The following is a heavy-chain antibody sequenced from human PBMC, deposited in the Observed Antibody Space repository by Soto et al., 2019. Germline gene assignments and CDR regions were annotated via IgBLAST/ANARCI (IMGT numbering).Heavy chain of an antibody. CDR1: GYTFTSYD. D-gene: IGHD3-3*01. Sequence: ASVKVSCKASGYTFTSYDINWVRQATGQGLEWMGWTNPNSGNTGYAQKFQGRVTMTRNTSISTAYMELSSLRSEDTAVYYCARAQGITIFGVAPNYYYYMDVWGKGTTVTVSS. CDR2: TNPNSGNT. J-gene: IGHJ6*03. V-gene: IGHV1-8*01. CDR3: ARAQGITIFGVAPNYYYYMDV.